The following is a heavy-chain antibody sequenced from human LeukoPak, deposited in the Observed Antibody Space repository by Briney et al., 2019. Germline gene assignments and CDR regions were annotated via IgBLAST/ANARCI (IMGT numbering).Heavy chain of an antibody. CDR1: GGSLINYY. CDR3: AREDSGGSCYPD. V-gene: IGHV4-59*01. CDR2: IYYTGST. J-gene: IGHJ4*02. Sequence: SETLSLTCTVSGGSLINYYWTWIRQPPGKGLEWIGYIYYTGSTVYNPSLKSRVTMSVDTSKKQLSLKLSSVTAADTAVYYCAREDSGGSCYPDWGQGTLVTVSS. D-gene: IGHD2-15*01.